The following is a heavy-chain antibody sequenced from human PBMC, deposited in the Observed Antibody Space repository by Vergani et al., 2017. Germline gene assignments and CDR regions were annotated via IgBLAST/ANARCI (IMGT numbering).Heavy chain of an antibody. CDR2: IDWDDDK. Sequence: QVTLRESGPALVKPTQTLTLTCTFSGFSLSTSGMCVSWIRQPPGKALEWLALIDWDDDKYYSTSLKTRLTISKDTSKNQVVLTMTNMDPVDTATYYCAQISGGMVNDWFDPWGQGTLVTVSS. CDR1: GFSLSTSGMC. V-gene: IGHV2-70*01. CDR3: AQISGGMVNDWFDP. D-gene: IGHD5-18*01. J-gene: IGHJ5*02.